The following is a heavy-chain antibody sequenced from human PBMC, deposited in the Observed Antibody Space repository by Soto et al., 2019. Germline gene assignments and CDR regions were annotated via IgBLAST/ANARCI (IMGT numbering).Heavy chain of an antibody. CDR2: ISGSGGST. D-gene: IGHD2-2*01. J-gene: IGHJ4*02. CDR3: AKDRPDIVVVPAAKDY. V-gene: IGHV3-23*01. Sequence: GGAPRLSCAAPGFTFCSYAIGWVPPAPGEGLEWVSAISGSGGSTYYADSVKGRFTISRDNSKNTLYLQMNSLRAEDTAVYYCAKDRPDIVVVPAAKDYWGQGTLVTVSS. CDR1: GFTFCSYA.